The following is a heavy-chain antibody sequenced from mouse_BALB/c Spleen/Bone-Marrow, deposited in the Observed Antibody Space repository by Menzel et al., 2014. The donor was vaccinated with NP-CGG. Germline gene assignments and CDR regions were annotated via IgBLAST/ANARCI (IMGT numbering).Heavy chain of an antibody. D-gene: IGHD1-1*01. J-gene: IGHJ1*01. V-gene: IGHV7-3*02. CDR3: ARERNHGTIRRCDV. Sequence: EVKLMESGGGLVQPGDSLRLSCATSGFTFTDYHMSWVRQPPGKALARLGFIRNKANGYTTEYSASVKGRFTISRDNSQSILYLQMHILRPEASATYYCARERNHGTIRRCDVVGAGATFTVAS. CDR1: GFTFTDYH. CDR2: IRNKANGYTT.